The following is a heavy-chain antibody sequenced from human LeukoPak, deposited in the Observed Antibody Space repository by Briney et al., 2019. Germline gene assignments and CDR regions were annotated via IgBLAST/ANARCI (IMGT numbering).Heavy chain of an antibody. CDR3: ARRGHYYDSGCYWWENWFDP. J-gene: IGHJ5*02. V-gene: IGHV1-2*02. CDR1: GYTFTGYY. Sequence: ASVKVSCKASGYTFTGYYMHWVRQAPGQGLEWMGWINPNSGGTNYAQRFQGRVTMTRDTSIGTAYMELSRLRSDDTAVYYCARRGHYYDSGCYWWENWFDPWGQGTLVTVSS. CDR2: INPNSGGT. D-gene: IGHD3-22*01.